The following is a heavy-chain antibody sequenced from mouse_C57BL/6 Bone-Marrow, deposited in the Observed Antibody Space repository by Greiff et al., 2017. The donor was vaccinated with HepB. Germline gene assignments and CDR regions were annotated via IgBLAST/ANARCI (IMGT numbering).Heavy chain of an antibody. CDR1: GYTFTSYW. V-gene: IGHV1-64*01. CDR2: IHPNSGST. J-gene: IGHJ4*01. CDR3: AGYAMDY. Sequence: QVQLKQPGAELVKPGASVKLSCKASGYTFTSYWMHWVKQRPGQGLEWIGMIHPNSGSTNYNEKFKSKATLPVDKSSITAYMQLSSLTSEDSAVYYCAGYAMDYWGQGTSVTVSS.